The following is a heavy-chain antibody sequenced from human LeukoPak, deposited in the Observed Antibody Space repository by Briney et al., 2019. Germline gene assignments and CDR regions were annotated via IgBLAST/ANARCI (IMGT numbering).Heavy chain of an antibody. CDR2: INPNSGGT. V-gene: IGHV1-2*02. Sequence: GAAVKVSCKASGYTFTGYYMHWVRQPPAQGLEWMGWINPNSGGTNYAQKFQGRVTMTRDTSISTAYMELSRLRSDDTAVYYCARMERDTAYGMDVWGQGTTVTVSS. D-gene: IGHD5-18*01. CDR3: ARMERDTAYGMDV. CDR1: GYTFTGYY. J-gene: IGHJ6*02.